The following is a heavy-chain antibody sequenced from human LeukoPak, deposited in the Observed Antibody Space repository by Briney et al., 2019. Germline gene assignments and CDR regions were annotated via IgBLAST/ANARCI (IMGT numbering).Heavy chain of an antibody. J-gene: IGHJ4*02. Sequence: SETLSLTCAVSGGSVSSGDYYWSWIRQPPGKGLEWIGYIYYSGSTYYNPSLKSRVTISVDTSKNQLSLKLSSVTAADTAVYYCARDGPKYCSSTSCYGTLDYWGQGTLVTVSS. V-gene: IGHV4-30-4*01. CDR2: IYYSGST. CDR3: ARDGPKYCSSTSCYGTLDY. D-gene: IGHD2-2*01. CDR1: GGSVSSGDYY.